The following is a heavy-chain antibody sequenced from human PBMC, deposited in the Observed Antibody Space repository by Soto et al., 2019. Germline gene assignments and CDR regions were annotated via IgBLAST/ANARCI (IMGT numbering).Heavy chain of an antibody. CDR1: GYSFTSYW. CDR3: ARSRTGGYRREYYGMDV. J-gene: IGHJ6*01. CDR2: IYPGDSYA. V-gene: IGHV5-51*01. Sequence: VESLNISCKASGYSFTSYWIAWVLQMPGKGLEWMGIIYPGDSYARYSPSFQGQVTMAADKSVSTAYLQWTSLKASDTAMYYCARSRTGGYRREYYGMDVWGQGTTVTVSS. D-gene: IGHD3-16*02.